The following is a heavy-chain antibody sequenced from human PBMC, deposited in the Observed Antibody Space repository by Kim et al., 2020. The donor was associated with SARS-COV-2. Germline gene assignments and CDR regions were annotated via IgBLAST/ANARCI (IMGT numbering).Heavy chain of an antibody. CDR1: GFTFSSYA. J-gene: IGHJ4*02. D-gene: IGHD5-12*01. V-gene: IGHV3-30-3*01. CDR3: ARDRTYNGDGYNLSGY. Sequence: GGSLRLSCAASGFTFSSYAMHWVRQAPGKGLEWVAVISYDGSNKYYADSVKGRFTISRDNSKNTLYLQMNSLRAEDTAVYYCARDRTYNGDGYNLSGYWGQGTLVTVSS. CDR2: ISYDGSNK.